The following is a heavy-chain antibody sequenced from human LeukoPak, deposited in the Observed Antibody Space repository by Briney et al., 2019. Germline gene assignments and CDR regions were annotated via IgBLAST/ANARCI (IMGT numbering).Heavy chain of an antibody. Sequence: GASVKVSCKASGYTFANFCITWVRQAPGQGLEWMGWISVYNGNTNYAQNLQGRVPLTTDTSTSTAYMELRSLRSDDTALYYCAGTCSSSSCYMVHWGQGTLVTVSS. V-gene: IGHV1-18*01. J-gene: IGHJ4*02. CDR3: AGTCSSSSCYMVH. CDR2: ISVYNGNT. CDR1: GYTFANFC. D-gene: IGHD2-2*02.